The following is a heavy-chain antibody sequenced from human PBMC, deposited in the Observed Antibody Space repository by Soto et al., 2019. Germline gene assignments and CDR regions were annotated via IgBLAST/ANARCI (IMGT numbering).Heavy chain of an antibody. CDR2: ISYDGSNK. CDR1: GFTFSSYA. D-gene: IGHD4-17*01. V-gene: IGHV3-30-3*01. J-gene: IGHJ6*02. CDR3: ARVFAGDYYYYYYGMDV. Sequence: PGGSLRLSCAASGFTFSSYAMHWVRQAPGKGLEWVAVISYDGSNKYYADSVKGRFTISRDNSKNTLYLQMNSLRAEDTAVYYCARVFAGDYYYYYYGMDVWGQGTTVTVSS.